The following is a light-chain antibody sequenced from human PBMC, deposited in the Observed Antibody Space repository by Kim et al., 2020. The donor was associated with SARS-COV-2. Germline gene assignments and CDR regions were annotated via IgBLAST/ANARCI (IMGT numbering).Light chain of an antibody. CDR1: QSVSSNY. V-gene: IGKV3-20*01. Sequence: DIVLTQSPGTLSLSPGERATLSCRASQSVSSNYLAWYQKKPGQAPRLLTYGASNRATGIPDRFSGSQSGTDFTLTISRLEPEDFAVYYCQQYGSSPWTFGQGTKVDIK. CDR2: GAS. J-gene: IGKJ1*01. CDR3: QQYGSSPWT.